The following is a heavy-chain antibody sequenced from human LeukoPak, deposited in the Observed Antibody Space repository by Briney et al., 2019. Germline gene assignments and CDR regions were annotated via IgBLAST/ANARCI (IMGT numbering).Heavy chain of an antibody. CDR2: ISGTGDST. J-gene: IGHJ4*02. CDR3: AKDPDSSGYYFDY. D-gene: IGHD3-22*01. V-gene: IGHV3-23*01. CDR1: GFSFSNYG. Sequence: GGSLRLSCVVSGFSFSNYGMSWVRQAPGKGLEWVSAISGTGDSTYYADSVKGRFSISRDNSKNTLYLQMNSLRAEDTAVYYCAKDPDSSGYYFDYWGQGTLVTVSS.